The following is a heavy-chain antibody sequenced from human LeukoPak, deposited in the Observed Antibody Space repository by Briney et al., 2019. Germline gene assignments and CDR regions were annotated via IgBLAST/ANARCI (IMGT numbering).Heavy chain of an antibody. CDR2: INHSGST. CDR1: GGSFSGYY. V-gene: IGHV4-34*01. J-gene: IGHJ4*02. CDR3: ARGLGASPLDY. Sequence: SETLSLTCAVYGGSFSGYYWSWIRQPPGKGREWVGEINHSGSTNYNPSLKSRVTISVDTSKNQFSLKLSSVTAADTAVYYCARGLGASPLDYWGQGTLVTVSS. D-gene: IGHD1-26*01.